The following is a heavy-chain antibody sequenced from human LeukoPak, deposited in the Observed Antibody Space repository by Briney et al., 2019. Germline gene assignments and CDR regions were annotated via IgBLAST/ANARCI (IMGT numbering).Heavy chain of an antibody. CDR1: GGTFSSYA. V-gene: IGHV1-69*06. J-gene: IGHJ6*03. Sequence: SVKVSCKASGGTFSSYAISWVRQAPGQGLEWMGGIIPIFGTANYAQKFQGRVTITADKSTSTAYMELSRLRSDDTAVYYCARDGDHCGGDCPYYYYYYMDVWGKGTTVTVSS. CDR2: IIPIFGTA. D-gene: IGHD2-21*02. CDR3: ARDGDHCGGDCPYYYYYYMDV.